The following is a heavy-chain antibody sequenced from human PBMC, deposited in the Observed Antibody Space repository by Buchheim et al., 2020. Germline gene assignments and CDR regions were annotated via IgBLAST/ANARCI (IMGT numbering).Heavy chain of an antibody. V-gene: IGHV1-69*02. CDR2: IIPILGIA. Sequence: QVQLVQSGAEVKKPGSSAKVSCKASGGTFSSYTISWVRQAPGQGLEWMGRIIPILGIANYAQKFQGRVTITADKSTSTAYMELSSLRSEDTAVYYCASDVADYYDSSGYYYVDYWGQGTL. J-gene: IGHJ4*02. CDR1: GGTFSSYT. CDR3: ASDVADYYDSSGYYYVDY. D-gene: IGHD3-22*01.